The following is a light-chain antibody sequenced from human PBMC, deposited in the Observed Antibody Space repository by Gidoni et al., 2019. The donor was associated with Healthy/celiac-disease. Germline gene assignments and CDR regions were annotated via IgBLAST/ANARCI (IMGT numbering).Light chain of an antibody. CDR3: QQANSFPFT. J-gene: IGKJ3*01. CDR2: AAS. Sequence: DIQITQSPSSVPASGGNRVTITCRPSQGISSRLAWSQQKPGKAPKLLIYAASILQSGVPSRFGGSGSGTDFTLTISSLQPEDFATYYCQQANSFPFTFGPGTKVDIK. CDR1: QGISSR. V-gene: IGKV1-12*02.